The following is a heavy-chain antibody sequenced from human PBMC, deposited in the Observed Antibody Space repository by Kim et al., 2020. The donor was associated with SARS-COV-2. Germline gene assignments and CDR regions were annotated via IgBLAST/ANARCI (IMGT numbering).Heavy chain of an antibody. V-gene: IGHV4-34*01. D-gene: IGHD1-26*01. CDR1: SGSFSGYY. CDR2: INHSGST. J-gene: IGHJ4*02. CDR3: ARGTGAEPHDF. Sequence: SETLSLTCAVYSGSFSGYYWTWIRQPPGKGLEWIGEINHSGSTNYNPSLKSRVTMSVDTSKNQFSLKLSSLTAADTAVYYCARGTGAEPHDFWGQGALVTVSS.